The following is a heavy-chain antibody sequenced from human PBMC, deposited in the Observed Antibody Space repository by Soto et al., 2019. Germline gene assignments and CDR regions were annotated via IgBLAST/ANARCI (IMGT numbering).Heavy chain of an antibody. CDR1: GYSFTSYW. Sequence: PGESLKISCKGSGYSFTSYWIGWVRQMPGKGLEWMGIIYPGDSDTRYSPSFQGLVTISADKSISTAYLQWSSLKASDTAMYYCARLWFGELSFYGMDVWGQGTTVTVSS. CDR3: ARLWFGELSFYGMDV. CDR2: IYPGDSDT. J-gene: IGHJ6*02. D-gene: IGHD3-10*01. V-gene: IGHV5-51*01.